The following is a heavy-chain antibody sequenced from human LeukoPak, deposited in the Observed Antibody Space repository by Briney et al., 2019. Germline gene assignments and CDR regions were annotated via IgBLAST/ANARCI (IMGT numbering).Heavy chain of an antibody. CDR1: GYTFTSYG. CDR2: ISVYNGNT. CDR3: ARAVSFSGSAVTGGAH. J-gene: IGHJ4*02. D-gene: IGHD6-19*01. Sequence: ASVKVSCKASGYTFTSYGISWVRQAPGQGLEWIGWISVYNGNTIYAQKLQGRVTMTTDASTSTAYMELRSLQSDDTAVYYCARAVSFSGSAVTGGAHWGQGTLVTVSS. V-gene: IGHV1-18*01.